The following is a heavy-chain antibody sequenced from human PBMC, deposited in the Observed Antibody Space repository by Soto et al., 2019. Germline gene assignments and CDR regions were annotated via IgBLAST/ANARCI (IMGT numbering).Heavy chain of an antibody. D-gene: IGHD3-22*01. CDR3: ARADDSSGYYYAAFDI. J-gene: IGHJ3*02. V-gene: IGHV4-59*01. Sequence: PSETLSLTCTVSGGSISSYYWSWIRQPPGKGLEWIGYIYYSGSTNYNPSLKSRVTISVDTSKNQFSLKLSSVTAADTAVYYCARADDSSGYYYAAFDIWGQGTMVTVSS. CDR1: GGSISSYY. CDR2: IYYSGST.